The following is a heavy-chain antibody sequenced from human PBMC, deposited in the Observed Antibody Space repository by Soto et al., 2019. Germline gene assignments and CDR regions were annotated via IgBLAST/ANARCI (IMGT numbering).Heavy chain of an antibody. CDR2: ISGSGGTT. CDR3: AKADVTATTFLGGFDC. J-gene: IGHJ4*02. CDR1: GFTFSNYA. V-gene: IGHV3-23*01. D-gene: IGHD4-17*01. Sequence: EVQLLESGGGLVQPGGSLRLSCAASGFTFSNYAMSWVRQAQGKGLEWVSGISGSGGTTHYADSVKGQFTISRDNSKNTVYLQMNSLRAEDTAVYYCAKADVTATTFLGGFDCWGQGTLVTVSS.